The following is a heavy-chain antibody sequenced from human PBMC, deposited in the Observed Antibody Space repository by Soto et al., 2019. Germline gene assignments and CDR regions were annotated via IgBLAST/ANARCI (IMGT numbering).Heavy chain of an antibody. J-gene: IGHJ4*02. CDR1: GYTLTEFS. CDR3: AIRITIFGVVITYFDY. D-gene: IGHD3-3*01. Sequence: ASVKVSCKVSGYTLTEFSMHWVRQAPGKGLEWMGGFDPEDGETIYAQKFQGRVTMTEDTSTDTAYMELSSLRSEDTAVYYCAIRITIFGVVITYFDYWGQGTLVTVSS. CDR2: FDPEDGET. V-gene: IGHV1-24*01.